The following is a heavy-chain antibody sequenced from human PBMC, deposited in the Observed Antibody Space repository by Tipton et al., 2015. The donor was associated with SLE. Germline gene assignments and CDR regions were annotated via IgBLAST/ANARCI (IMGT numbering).Heavy chain of an antibody. J-gene: IGHJ4*02. CDR3: VRQLTSDFKVDY. CDR1: GGSISSGSYY. V-gene: IGHV4-61*09. D-gene: IGHD1-1*01. CDR2: ISHSGTT. Sequence: TLSLTCSVSGGSISSGSYYWTWVRQPAGKGLEWIGEISHSGTTEYAPSLKSRVTISVGTSKKQVSRELTSVTAADTAVYYCVRQLTSDFKVDYWGQGTHVTVSS.